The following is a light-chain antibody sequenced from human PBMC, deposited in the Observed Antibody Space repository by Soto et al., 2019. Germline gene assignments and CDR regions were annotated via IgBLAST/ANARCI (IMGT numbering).Light chain of an antibody. J-gene: IGKJ4*01. CDR1: QSVGTY. V-gene: IGKV3-11*01. CDR3: QQRGNCPPA. Sequence: EIVLTQSPATLSLSPGERATLSCRASQSVGTYLAWYQQKPGQAPRLLIYDAPNRATGIPVRFSGSGSGTDFTLTSASLEPEDGAVYFCQQRGNCPPAFGVGTMVEIK. CDR2: DAP.